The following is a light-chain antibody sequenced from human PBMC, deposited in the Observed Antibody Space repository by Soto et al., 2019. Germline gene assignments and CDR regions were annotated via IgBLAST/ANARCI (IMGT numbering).Light chain of an antibody. Sequence: EMVMTQSPATLSVSPGERATLSCRASQNLSRNLAWYQQQPGQAPRLLIYGASTRATGISSRFSGSGSGTDFTLTISSLQSEDFAVYYCQQYDSWPHTFGQGTKLEIK. V-gene: IGKV3-15*01. J-gene: IGKJ2*01. CDR2: GAS. CDR1: QNLSRN. CDR3: QQYDSWPHT.